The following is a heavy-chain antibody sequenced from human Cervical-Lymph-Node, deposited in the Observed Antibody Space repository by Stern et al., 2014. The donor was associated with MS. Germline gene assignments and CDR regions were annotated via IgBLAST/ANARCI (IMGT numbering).Heavy chain of an antibody. CDR3: AHGDYDVLNGYPGLVYFDN. CDR2: IYWDHDK. V-gene: IGHV2-5*02. CDR1: GFPLSTSGVA. J-gene: IGHJ4*02. Sequence: QVTLKESGPTLVKPTQTLTLTCTFSGFPLSTSGVAVGWIRQPPGKALEWLALIYWDHDKRYSPSLKSRLTITRDTSKNQVVLSLTNMDPVDTATYYCAHGDYDVLNGYPGLVYFDNWGQGTQVTVSS. D-gene: IGHD3-9*01.